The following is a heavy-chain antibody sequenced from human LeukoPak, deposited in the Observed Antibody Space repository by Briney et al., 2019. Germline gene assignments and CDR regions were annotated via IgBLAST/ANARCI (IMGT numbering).Heavy chain of an antibody. D-gene: IGHD2-2*01. Sequence: PGASVKVSCKVSGYTLTELSMHCVRQAPGKGLEWMGGFDPEDGETIYAQKFQGRVTMTEDTSTDTAYMELSSLRSDDTAVYYCARDHCSSTSCYQREWYFDFWGQGTLVTVSS. CDR2: FDPEDGET. J-gene: IGHJ4*02. CDR3: ARDHCSSTSCYQREWYFDF. CDR1: GYTLTELS. V-gene: IGHV1-24*01.